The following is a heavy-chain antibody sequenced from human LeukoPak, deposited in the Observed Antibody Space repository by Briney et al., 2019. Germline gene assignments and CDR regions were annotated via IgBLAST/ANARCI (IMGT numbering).Heavy chain of an antibody. D-gene: IGHD3-9*01. V-gene: IGHV3-48*04. Sequence: GGSLRLSCAASGFTFSSYSMNWVRQAPGKGLEWVSYISSSSSTIYYADSVKGRFTISRDNAKNSLYLQMNSLRAEDTAVYYCAREARYFDWSIGSPDYWGQGTLVTVSS. J-gene: IGHJ4*02. CDR1: GFTFSSYS. CDR2: ISSSSSTI. CDR3: AREARYFDWSIGSPDY.